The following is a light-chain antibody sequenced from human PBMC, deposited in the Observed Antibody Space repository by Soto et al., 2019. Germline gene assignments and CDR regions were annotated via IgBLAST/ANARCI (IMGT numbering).Light chain of an antibody. V-gene: IGLV1-44*01. CDR2: NHN. Sequence: QSVLTQSPSASGTPGQTVTISCSGSSSNIGSNTVNWYQHLPGTAPKLLLYNHNQRPSGVPARFFGSKSGTSASLAITGLQSDDEADYYCSAWDGSLKILLFGGGTKVTVL. CDR1: SSNIGSNT. J-gene: IGLJ2*01. CDR3: SAWDGSLKILL.